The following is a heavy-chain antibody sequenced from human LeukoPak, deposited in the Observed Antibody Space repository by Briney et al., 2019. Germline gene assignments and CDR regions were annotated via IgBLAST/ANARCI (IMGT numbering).Heavy chain of an antibody. CDR1: GFTFDYYA. J-gene: IGHJ4*02. D-gene: IGHD6-19*01. V-gene: IGHV3-9*01. Sequence: GRSLRLSCAASGFTFDYYAMHWVRQAPGKGLEWVSGIGWNSVNIDYADSVKGRFIISRDNAKNSLYLQMNSLRPEDTALYYCAKDTSGGWNSFFDYWGQGILVTVSS. CDR2: IGWNSVNI. CDR3: AKDTSGGWNSFFDY.